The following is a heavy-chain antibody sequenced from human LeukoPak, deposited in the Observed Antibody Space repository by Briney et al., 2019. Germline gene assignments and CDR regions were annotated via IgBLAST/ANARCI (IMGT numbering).Heavy chain of an antibody. V-gene: IGHV3-23*01. CDR3: ARDFLYSGSYSIQYYFDY. J-gene: IGHJ4*02. CDR1: GFMFSQHT. CDR2: ISGSGDAT. Sequence: PGGSLRLSCAVSGFMFSQHTMSWVRQAPGKRLEWVSSISGSGDATRYADSVMARFTISRDNAKNTLYLQMNSLRAEDTAVYYCARDFLYSGSYSIQYYFDYWGQGTLVTVSS. D-gene: IGHD1-26*01.